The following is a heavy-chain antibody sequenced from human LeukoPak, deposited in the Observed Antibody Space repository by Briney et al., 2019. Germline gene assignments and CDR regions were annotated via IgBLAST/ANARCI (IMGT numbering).Heavy chain of an antibody. Sequence: TSETLSLTCTVSGGSISSYYWSWIRQPPGEGLEWIGYIYYSGSTNYNPSLKSRVTISVDTSKNQFSLKLSSVTAADTAVYYCARHTIGYSGSPQHFDYWGQGTLVTVSS. CDR2: IYYSGST. CDR1: GGSISSYY. V-gene: IGHV4-59*08. CDR3: ARHTIGYSGSPQHFDY. J-gene: IGHJ4*02. D-gene: IGHD1-26*01.